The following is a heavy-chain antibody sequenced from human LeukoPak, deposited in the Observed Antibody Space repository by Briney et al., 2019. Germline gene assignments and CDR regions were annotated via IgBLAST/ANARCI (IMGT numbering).Heavy chain of an antibody. CDR3: ARGYYDLWSCTGPPTPQVGDY. J-gene: IGHJ4*02. D-gene: IGHD3-3*01. V-gene: IGHV3-11*01. Sequence: GGSLRLSCAASGFTYSDYYMSWIRQSPGKGLEAVSYISSSGSTIYYAASVKGRFTIPRDNAKHSLNPQMNSLSEEATAVYYGARGYYDLWSCTGPPTPQVGDYWGQGTLVTVSS. CDR2: ISSSGSTI. CDR1: GFTYSDYY.